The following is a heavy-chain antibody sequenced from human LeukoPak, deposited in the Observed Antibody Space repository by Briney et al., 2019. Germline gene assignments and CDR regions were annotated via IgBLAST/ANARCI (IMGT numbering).Heavy chain of an antibody. CDR2: ISASGGST. CDR1: GFTFSSYA. Sequence: GGSLRLSCAASGFTFSSYAMSWVRQAPGKGLEWVSGISASGGSTYYADSVKGRFTISRDNSKNTLYLQMNSLRAEDTAVYYCARARVAVAGTGGDYFDYWGQGTLVTVSS. V-gene: IGHV3-23*01. D-gene: IGHD6-19*01. CDR3: ARARVAVAGTGGDYFDY. J-gene: IGHJ4*02.